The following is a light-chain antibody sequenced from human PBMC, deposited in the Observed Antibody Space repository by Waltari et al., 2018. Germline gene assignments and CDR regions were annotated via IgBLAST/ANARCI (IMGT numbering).Light chain of an antibody. V-gene: IGLV2-14*03. CDR3: CSYTENNTWM. J-gene: IGLJ3*02. Sequence: QSALTQPASVSGSPGQSITISCSGTSDDIGGYDYVSWYQQFPGEAPKLLIYDVNRRPSGVSNRFSGSKSGNTASLTISGLQTDDETDYYCCSYTENNTWMFGGGTRVTVL. CDR1: SDDIGGYDY. CDR2: DVN.